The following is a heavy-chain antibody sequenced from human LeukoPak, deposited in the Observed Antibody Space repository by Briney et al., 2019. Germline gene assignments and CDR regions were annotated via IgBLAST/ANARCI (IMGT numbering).Heavy chain of an antibody. D-gene: IGHD3-10*01. CDR3: ATQQWVGTFHY. J-gene: IGHJ4*02. Sequence: PSETLSLTCNVSGVSVSSSNHYWIWIRQPPGEGLEWIGYVSYTGIPTYNPSLKSRVTISLDTSKKQFSLQLTSVTAADTAVYYCATQQWVGTFHYWGQGALVTVSS. CDR2: VSYTGIP. CDR1: GVSVSSSNHY. V-gene: IGHV4-61*01.